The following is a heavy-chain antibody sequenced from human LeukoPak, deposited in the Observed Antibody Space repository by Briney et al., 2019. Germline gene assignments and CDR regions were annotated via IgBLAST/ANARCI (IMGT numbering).Heavy chain of an antibody. D-gene: IGHD1-26*01. J-gene: IGHJ4*02. CDR3: ARVGESAGSGSPYVPDY. V-gene: IGHV7-4-1*02. CDR2: ININTGNP. Sequence: ASVKVSCKASGYTFTSYAMNWVRQAPGQGLEWMGWININTGNPTYAQGITGRFVFSLDTSVSTAYLQISSLKAEDTAVYYCARVGESAGSGSPYVPDYWGQGTRGTVSS. CDR1: GYTFTSYA.